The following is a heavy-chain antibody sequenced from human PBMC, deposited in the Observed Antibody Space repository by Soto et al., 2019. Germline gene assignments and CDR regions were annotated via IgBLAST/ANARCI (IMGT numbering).Heavy chain of an antibody. D-gene: IGHD6-19*01. J-gene: IGHJ4*02. CDR3: AWGDGSGWYPVN. Sequence: PGGSLRLSCAASGFTFSNYAIHWVRQAPDKGLEWVAVISFDGSDKYYANSVKGRFTISRDNSKNTLYLEMSSLRPEDTAVYYCAWGDGSGWYPVNWGQGTLVTVSS. CDR2: ISFDGSDK. CDR1: GFTFSNYA. V-gene: IGHV3-30-3*01.